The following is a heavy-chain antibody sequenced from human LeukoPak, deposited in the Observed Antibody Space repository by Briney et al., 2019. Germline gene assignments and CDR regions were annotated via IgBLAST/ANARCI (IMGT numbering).Heavy chain of an antibody. CDR2: INHSVST. J-gene: IGHJ4*02. Sequence: SETLSRTCAVYGGSFSGYYWSWIPQPPGKGLEGIGEINHSVSTNYNPSLKSRVTISVDTSQNQFSLKLSSVNAADTAVYYCATRSPYYYDSSDPWVFDYWGQGTLVTVSS. V-gene: IGHV4-34*01. D-gene: IGHD3-22*01. CDR3: ATRSPYYYDSSDPWVFDY. CDR1: GGSFSGYY.